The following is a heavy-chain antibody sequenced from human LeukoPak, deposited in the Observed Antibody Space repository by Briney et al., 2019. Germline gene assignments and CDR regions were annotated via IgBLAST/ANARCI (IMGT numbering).Heavy chain of an antibody. D-gene: IGHD3-22*01. CDR3: AKVGYDSSGYYYRWYYYYGMDV. CDR2: ISGDGGST. Sequence: GSLRLSCAASGFTFDDYAMHWVRQAPGKGLEWVSLISGDGGSTYYADSVKGRFTISRDNSKNSLYLQMNSLRTEDTALYYCAKVGYDSSGYYYRWYYYYGMDVWGQGTTVTVSS. V-gene: IGHV3-43*02. CDR1: GFTFDDYA. J-gene: IGHJ6*02.